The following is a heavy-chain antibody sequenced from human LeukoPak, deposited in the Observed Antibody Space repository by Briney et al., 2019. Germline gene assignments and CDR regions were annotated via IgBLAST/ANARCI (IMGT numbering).Heavy chain of an antibody. CDR3: ARGEYSNGYPYRLDS. CDR2: INPKSGDA. V-gene: IGHV1-2*02. Sequence: ASVKVSCKASGSTFSDYHINWGRQASGQGPEWMGWINPKSGDASYNQAFQGRVTMTRDTSISTAYMELNRLRSDDTAMYYCARGEYSNGYPYRLDSWGQGTLVTVSS. CDR1: GSTFSDYH. J-gene: IGHJ4*02. D-gene: IGHD3-16*01.